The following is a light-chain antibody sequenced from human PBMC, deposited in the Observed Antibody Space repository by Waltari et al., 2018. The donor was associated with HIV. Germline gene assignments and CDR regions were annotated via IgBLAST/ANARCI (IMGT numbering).Light chain of an antibody. Sequence: DVQMTQSPASLSASVGDRVTITCRASQGSDNYLAWYQQKPGKVPKLLISGASTLRSGVPSRFSGSGSGTLFTLTINGLQPEDVATYYCQKYDSAPLTFGGGTKIEIK. V-gene: IGKV1-27*01. CDR3: QKYDSAPLT. CDR2: GAS. CDR1: QGSDNY. J-gene: IGKJ4*01.